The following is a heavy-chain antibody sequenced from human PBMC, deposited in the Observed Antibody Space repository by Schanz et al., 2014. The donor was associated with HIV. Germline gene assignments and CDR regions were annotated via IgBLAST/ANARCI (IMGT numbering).Heavy chain of an antibody. J-gene: IGHJ5*02. CDR2: IVPVLAVA. Sequence: QVQLLQSGAEVKKPGSSVKVSCKASGGSFSNYAISWVRQAPGQGLEWMGGIVPVLAVANYAQKFQGRVTITADESTSTAYMELSSLTSDDTAVYFCAGSSEYSSGWYVLWGQGTLVTVSS. CDR3: AGSSEYSSGWYVL. D-gene: IGHD3-22*01. CDR1: GGSFSNYA. V-gene: IGHV1-69*01.